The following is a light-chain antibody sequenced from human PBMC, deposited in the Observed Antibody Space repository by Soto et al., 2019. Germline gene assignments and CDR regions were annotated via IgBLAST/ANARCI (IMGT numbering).Light chain of an antibody. J-gene: IGLJ1*01. CDR2: EVS. V-gene: IGLV2-14*01. Sequence: SALTQPASVSGSPGQSITISCTGTSSDVGGYNYVSWCQQHPGKAPKLMIYEVSNRPSGVSNRFSGSKSGNTASLTISGLQAEDEADYYCSSYTSSSTLYVFGTGTKVTLL. CDR1: SSDVGGYNY. CDR3: SSYTSSSTLYV.